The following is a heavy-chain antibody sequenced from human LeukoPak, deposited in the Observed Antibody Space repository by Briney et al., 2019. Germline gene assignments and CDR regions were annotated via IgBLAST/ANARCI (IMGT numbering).Heavy chain of an antibody. CDR3: ASSGYSYGPKGAFDI. J-gene: IGHJ3*02. D-gene: IGHD5-18*01. CDR2: IYSGGST. V-gene: IGHV3-66*01. Sequence: GGSLRLSCAASGFTVSSNYMSWVRQAPGKGLEWVSVIYSGGSTYYADSVKGRFTISRDNSKNTLYLQMNSLRAEDTAVYYCASSGYSYGPKGAFDIWGQGTMVTVSS. CDR1: GFTVSSNY.